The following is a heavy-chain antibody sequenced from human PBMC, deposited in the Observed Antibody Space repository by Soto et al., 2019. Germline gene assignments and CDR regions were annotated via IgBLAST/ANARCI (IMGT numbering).Heavy chain of an antibody. CDR2: ISGGGDYI. Sequence: GGTLRLSCAASGVTFDSNSINWIRQAQGQGLEWVSSISGGGDYIYYADSVRGRFTISRDNSQKSLYLQMNSLRDEDTAIYYCVRDGNKFGNWFDPWGQGTLVTVSS. CDR1: GVTFDSNS. D-gene: IGHD2-15*01. V-gene: IGHV3-21*01. CDR3: VRDGNKFGNWFDP. J-gene: IGHJ5*02.